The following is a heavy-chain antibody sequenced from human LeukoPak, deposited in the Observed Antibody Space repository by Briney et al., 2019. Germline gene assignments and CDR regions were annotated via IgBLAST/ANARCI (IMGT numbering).Heavy chain of an antibody. D-gene: IGHD1-1*01. Sequence: GGSLRLSCVGSGFIFSSYWMSWVRQAPGKGLEWVAYIKQDGSEKYYVDSVKGRFTISRDNSKNALFLQMNSLRAEDTAVYYCARVLWNGDAFDTWGQGTMVSVSS. CDR2: IKQDGSEK. CDR1: GFIFSSYW. CDR3: ARVLWNGDAFDT. J-gene: IGHJ3*02. V-gene: IGHV3-7*01.